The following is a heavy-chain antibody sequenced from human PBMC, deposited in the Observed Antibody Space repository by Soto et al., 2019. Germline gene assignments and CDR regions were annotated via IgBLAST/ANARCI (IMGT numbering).Heavy chain of an antibody. CDR2: IYYSGST. V-gene: IGHV4-31*03. J-gene: IGHJ3*02. CDR3: ARDRPLLNAFDI. CDR1: GGSIRSGGHY. Sequence: SETLSLTCTVSGGSIRSGGHYSSWIRQHPGKGLEWIGYIYYSGSTYYNPSLKSRVTISVDTSKNQFSLKLSSVTAADTAVYYCARDRPLLNAFDIWGQGTMVTV.